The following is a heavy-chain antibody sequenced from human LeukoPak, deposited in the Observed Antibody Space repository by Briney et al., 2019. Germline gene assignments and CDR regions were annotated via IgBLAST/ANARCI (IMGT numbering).Heavy chain of an antibody. CDR1: GITLIDYC. J-gene: IGHJ4*02. Sequence: GGSLRLSCAASGITLIDYCMNRVRQAPGKGPGWISYVGISSGNTKYAASVKGRFTIPGDSAKNSVFLQMNSLRVEDTAVYYCARDHRYAFDNWGQGTLVTVSS. V-gene: IGHV3-11*06. CDR2: VGISSGNT. D-gene: IGHD5-12*01. CDR3: ARDHRYAFDN.